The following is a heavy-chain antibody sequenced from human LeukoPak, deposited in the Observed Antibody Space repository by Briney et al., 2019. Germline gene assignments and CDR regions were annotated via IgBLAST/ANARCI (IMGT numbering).Heavy chain of an antibody. CDR3: ARAMVRGVAINWFDP. CDR1: GYTFTSYV. CDR2: INAGNGNT. V-gene: IGHV1-3*01. Sequence: GASVEVSCKASGYTFTSYVMHWVRQAPGQRLEWMGWINAGNGNTKYSQKFQGRVTITRDTSASTAYMELSSLRSEDTAVYYCARAMVRGVAINWFDPWGQGTLVTVSS. D-gene: IGHD3-10*01. J-gene: IGHJ5*02.